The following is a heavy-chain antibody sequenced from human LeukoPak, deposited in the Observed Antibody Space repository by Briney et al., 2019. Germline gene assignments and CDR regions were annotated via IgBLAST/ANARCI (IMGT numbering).Heavy chain of an antibody. D-gene: IGHD6-19*01. CDR3: ARDIGWYEYYYYRDV. CDR2: INPKSGGT. V-gene: IGHV1-2*02. J-gene: IGHJ6*03. CDR1: GYTFTGYY. Sequence: ASVKVSCKASGYTFTGYYMHWVRQAPGQGLEWMGWINPKSGGTNYAQKFQVRVTMTRDTSISTAYMELSRLRSDDTAVYYCARDIGWYEYYYYRDVWAKGTRVTVSS.